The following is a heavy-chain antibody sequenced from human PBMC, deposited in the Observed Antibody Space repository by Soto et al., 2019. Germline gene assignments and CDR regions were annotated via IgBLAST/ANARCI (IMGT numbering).Heavy chain of an antibody. D-gene: IGHD2-21*01. CDR1: GFTFSSYS. Sequence: EVQLVESGGGLVQPGGSLRLSCAASGFTFSSYSMNWVRQAPGKGLEWVSYISSSSSTIYYADSVKGRFTISRDNAKNSLYLQMNRLRAEDTAVYYCAREADYSYYYYMDVWGKGTTVTVSS. V-gene: IGHV3-48*01. CDR3: AREADYSYYYYMDV. CDR2: ISSSSSTI. J-gene: IGHJ6*03.